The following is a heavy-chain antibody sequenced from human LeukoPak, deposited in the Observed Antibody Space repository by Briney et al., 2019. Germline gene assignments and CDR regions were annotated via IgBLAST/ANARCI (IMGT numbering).Heavy chain of an antibody. CDR2: INNDGSSV. D-gene: IGHD5/OR15-5a*01. J-gene: IGHJ5*02. CDR1: GFTFSSYW. V-gene: IGHV3-74*01. Sequence: PGGSLRLSCAASGFTFSSYWMHWVRQAPGKGLVWVSRINNDGSSVSYADSVKGRFTISRDNVKNTLFLQMNSLTAEDTAVYYCARDVYYTIWFDPWGQGTLVTVSS. CDR3: ARDVYYTIWFDP.